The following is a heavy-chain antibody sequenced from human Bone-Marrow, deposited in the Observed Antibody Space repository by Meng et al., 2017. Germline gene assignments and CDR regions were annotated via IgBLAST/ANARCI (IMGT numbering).Heavy chain of an antibody. V-gene: IGHV1-2*06. Sequence: QGQRVHLGPEVKKPGAQVKPTLKPSGYPFAAYWIHWLRQAPGQGLEWMGRIDPNNDHTQYAQNFQGRVTMTSDTSISTVYMELNGLRSDDTAVYYCARDEDISAAGKLFGDYWGQGTLVTVSS. CDR1: GYPFAAYW. CDR3: ARDEDISAAGKLFGDY. D-gene: IGHD6-13*01. J-gene: IGHJ4*02. CDR2: IDPNNDHT.